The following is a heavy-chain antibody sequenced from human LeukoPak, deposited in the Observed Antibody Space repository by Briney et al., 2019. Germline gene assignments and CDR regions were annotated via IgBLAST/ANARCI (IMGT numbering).Heavy chain of an antibody. Sequence: SGTLSLTCGVSGGSVTSTNWWTWVRQPPGKGLEWIGEVHHDGRTNYNPSLKSRLTMSVDLSENHISLKLTSVTAADTAVYYCAREGGFYRPLDYSGQGTLVTVSS. CDR3: AREGGFYRPLDY. V-gene: IGHV4-4*02. CDR2: VHHDGRT. CDR1: GGSVTSTNW. D-gene: IGHD3-3*01. J-gene: IGHJ4*02.